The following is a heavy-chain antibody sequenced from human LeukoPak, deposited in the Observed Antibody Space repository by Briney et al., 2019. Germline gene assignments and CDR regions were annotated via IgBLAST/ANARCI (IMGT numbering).Heavy chain of an antibody. CDR3: ATQDFDALDS. D-gene: IGHD3/OR15-3a*01. Sequence: ASVKVSCKASGYTFTGYYMHWVRQAPGQGLEWMGWINPNSGGTNYAQKFQGRVTMTRDTSISTAYMELTNLRSEDTAIYYCATQDFDALDSWGQGTLVTVSS. CDR1: GYTFTGYY. J-gene: IGHJ4*02. V-gene: IGHV1-2*02. CDR2: INPNSGGT.